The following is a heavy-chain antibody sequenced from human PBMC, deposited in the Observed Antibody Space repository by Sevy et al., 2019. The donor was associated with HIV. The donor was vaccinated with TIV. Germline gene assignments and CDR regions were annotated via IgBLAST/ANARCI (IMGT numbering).Heavy chain of an antibody. V-gene: IGHV4-34*01. Sequence: SETLSLTCAVYGGSFTGYSWSWIRQPPGKGLEWIGDINHSGSTNYNPSLKSRVTISLDTSKNQFSLKLRSVTAADTAAYYCARRSLSHDDFDIWGQGTMVTVSS. CDR1: GGSFTGYS. D-gene: IGHD3-10*01. J-gene: IGHJ3*02. CDR3: ARRSLSHDDFDI. CDR2: INHSGST.